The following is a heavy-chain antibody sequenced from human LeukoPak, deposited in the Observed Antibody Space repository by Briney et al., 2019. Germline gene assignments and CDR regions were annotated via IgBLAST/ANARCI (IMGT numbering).Heavy chain of an antibody. J-gene: IGHJ6*03. Sequence: ASVKVSCKASGYTFTSYGLSWVRQAPGQGLEWMGWISAYNGNTNYAQKLQGRVTMTTDTSTSTAYMELRSLRSDDTAVYYCAREVDPYYYYYMDVWGKGTTVTVSS. CDR3: AREVDPYYYYYMDV. CDR1: GYTFTSYG. CDR2: ISAYNGNT. V-gene: IGHV1-18*01. D-gene: IGHD3-9*01.